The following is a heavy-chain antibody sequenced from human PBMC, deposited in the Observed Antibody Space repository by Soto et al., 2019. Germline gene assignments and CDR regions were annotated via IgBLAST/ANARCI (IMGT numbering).Heavy chain of an antibody. CDR3: TRDGAPVASALFDY. Sequence: GGSLRLSCAASGLTFCRQWMHWVRQAPGKGLVWVSRINSDGTYTTYADSVKGRFTISRDNAKNTLYLQMNSLRAEDTAVYYCTRDGAPVASALFDYWGQGTLVTVSS. CDR2: INSDGTYT. J-gene: IGHJ4*02. V-gene: IGHV3-74*01. CDR1: GLTFCRQW. D-gene: IGHD6-19*01.